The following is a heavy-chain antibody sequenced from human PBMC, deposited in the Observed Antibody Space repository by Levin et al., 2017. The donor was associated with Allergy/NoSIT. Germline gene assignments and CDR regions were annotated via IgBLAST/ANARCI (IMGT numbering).Heavy chain of an antibody. J-gene: IGHJ4*02. CDR2: INSVGMKT. D-gene: IGHD6-19*01. Sequence: PGGSLRLSCEASGFTFGNRDMSWVRQAPGKGLELVSVINSVGMKTLYIESVKGRFTISRDNSRNTLYLQMNSLRADDTAVYFCGEAGSGQYDYWGQGTLVTVSS. V-gene: IGHV3-23*03. CDR1: GFTFGNRD. CDR3: GEAGSGQYDY.